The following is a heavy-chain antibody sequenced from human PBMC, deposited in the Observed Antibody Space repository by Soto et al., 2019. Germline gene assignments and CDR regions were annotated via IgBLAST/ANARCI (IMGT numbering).Heavy chain of an antibody. J-gene: IGHJ3*02. V-gene: IGHV3-21*01. CDR1: GFNFNSYS. CDR3: ARGDYYDSSGPFSDAFDI. D-gene: IGHD3-22*01. CDR2: ISSFSNYM. Sequence: PGGSLRLSCAVSGFNFNSYSMNWVRQAPGKGLEWVSSISSFSNYMYYTDSVKGRFTISRDNARNSLYLQMNSLRAEDTAVYYCARGDYYDSSGPFSDAFDIWGQGTMVTVSS.